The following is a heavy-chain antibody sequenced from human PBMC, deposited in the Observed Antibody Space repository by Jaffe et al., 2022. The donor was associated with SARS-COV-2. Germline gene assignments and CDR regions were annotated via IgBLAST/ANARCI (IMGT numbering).Heavy chain of an antibody. D-gene: IGHD1-26*01. CDR2: TRNKANSYTT. V-gene: IGHV3-72*01. J-gene: IGHJ6*02. Sequence: EVQLVESGGGLVQPGGSLRLSCAASGFTFSDHYMDWVRQAPGKGLEWVGRTRNKANSYTTEYAASVKGRFTISRDDSKNSLYLQMNSLKTEDTAVYYCASVGRRGYYYYGMDVWGQGTTVTVSS. CDR3: ASVGRRGYYYYGMDV. CDR1: GFTFSDHY.